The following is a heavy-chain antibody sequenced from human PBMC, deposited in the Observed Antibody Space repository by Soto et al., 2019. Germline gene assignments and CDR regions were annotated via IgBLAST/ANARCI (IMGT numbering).Heavy chain of an antibody. D-gene: IGHD3-9*01. CDR2: IYSSGST. J-gene: IGHJ4*02. CDR1: GGSISSYY. V-gene: IGHV4-59*01. Sequence: QVQLQESGPGLVKPSETLSLTCTVSGGSISSYYWSWIRQPPGKGLEWIGYIYSSGSTNYNPSLKSRVTISVDTSKNQFSLKLSSVTAADTAVYYCARDDRSYYDILTGYYFSGFDYWGQGTLVTVSS. CDR3: ARDDRSYYDILTGYYFSGFDY.